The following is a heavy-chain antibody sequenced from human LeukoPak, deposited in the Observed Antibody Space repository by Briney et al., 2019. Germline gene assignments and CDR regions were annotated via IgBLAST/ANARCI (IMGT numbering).Heavy chain of an antibody. CDR2: FDLEDGET. Sequence: GASVKVSCTVSGYTLTELSMHWVRQAPGKGLEWMGGFDLEDGETIYAQKFQVRVTITEDTSTDTAYMELSSLRSEDTAVYYCATDGLFNLGFEHWGQGTLVTVSS. J-gene: IGHJ4*02. CDR3: ATDGLFNLGFEH. CDR1: GYTLTELS. D-gene: IGHD1-1*01. V-gene: IGHV1-24*01.